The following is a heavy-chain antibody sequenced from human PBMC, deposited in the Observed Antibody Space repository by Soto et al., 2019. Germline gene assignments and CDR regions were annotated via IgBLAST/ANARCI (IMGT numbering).Heavy chain of an antibody. J-gene: IGHJ3*02. D-gene: IGHD5-18*01. CDR2: INPSGGST. V-gene: IGHV1-46*01. CDR3: ARSWIQLWGNDAFDI. CDR1: GYTFTTYG. Sequence: ASVKVSCKASGYTFTTYGINWVRQAPGQGLEWMGIINPSGGSTGYAQKFQGRVTMTRDTSTSTVYMELSSLRSEDTAVYYCARSWIQLWGNDAFDIWGQGTMVTVSS.